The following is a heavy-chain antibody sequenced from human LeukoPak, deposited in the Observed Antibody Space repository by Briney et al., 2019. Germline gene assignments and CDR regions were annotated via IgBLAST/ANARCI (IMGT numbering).Heavy chain of an antibody. J-gene: IGHJ3*02. D-gene: IGHD3-9*01. Sequence: GGSLRLSCAASGFTFSSYAMSWVRQAPGKGLEWVSAISGSGGSTYYADSVKGRFTISRDNSKNTLYLQMNSLRAEDTAVYYCAKVRDLRFFDWLFDAFDIWGQGTMVTVSS. CDR1: GFTFSSYA. V-gene: IGHV3-23*01. CDR2: ISGSGGST. CDR3: AKVRDLRFFDWLFDAFDI.